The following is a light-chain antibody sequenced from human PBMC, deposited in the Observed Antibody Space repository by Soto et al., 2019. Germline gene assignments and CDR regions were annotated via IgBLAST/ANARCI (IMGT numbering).Light chain of an antibody. V-gene: IGKV3-15*01. CDR3: QHNTNWPKT. J-gene: IGKJ1*01. CDR1: QSINNY. Sequence: VMTQSPPTLSVSPGERATLSCRASQSINNYVDWYQLKQGKVPRLLIYVASNWASEVPARFSGSGSGTEFTLTISSLQSEDFAEYHCQHNTNWPKTFGQGTKVDIK. CDR2: VAS.